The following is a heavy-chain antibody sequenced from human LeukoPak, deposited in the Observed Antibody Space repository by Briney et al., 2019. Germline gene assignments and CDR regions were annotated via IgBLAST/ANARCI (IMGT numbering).Heavy chain of an antibody. Sequence: GGSLRLSCAASGFTFSNYWMAWVRQAPGKGLEWVATIKQDGSEKYYVDSMKGRFTISRDNARNSLYLQMNSLRVEDTAVYYCAIDFWSGYSDYWGEGTLVTVSS. CDR3: AIDFWSGYSDY. CDR1: GFTFSNYW. D-gene: IGHD3-3*01. V-gene: IGHV3-7*01. J-gene: IGHJ4*02. CDR2: IKQDGSEK.